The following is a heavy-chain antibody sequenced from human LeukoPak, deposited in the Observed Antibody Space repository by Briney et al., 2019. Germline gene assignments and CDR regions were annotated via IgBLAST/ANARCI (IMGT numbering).Heavy chain of an antibody. CDR1: GFTFSSYA. V-gene: IGHV3-30-3*01. CDR3: ARDLGGTAIAPRPYWYFDL. Sequence: PGGSLRLSCAASGFTFSSYAMHWVRQAPGKGLEWVAVISYDGSNKYYADSVKGRFTISRDNAKNSLYLQMNSLRAEDTAVYYCARDLGGTAIAPRPYWYFDLWGRGTLVTVSS. D-gene: IGHD5-18*01. J-gene: IGHJ2*01. CDR2: ISYDGSNK.